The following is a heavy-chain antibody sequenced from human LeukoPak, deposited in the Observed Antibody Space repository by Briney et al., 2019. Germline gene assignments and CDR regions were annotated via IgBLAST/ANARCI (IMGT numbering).Heavy chain of an antibody. CDR2: INPNSGGT. CDR1: GGTFSSYA. J-gene: IGHJ4*02. Sequence: ASAKVSCKASGGTFSSYAISWVRQAPGQGLEWMGRINPNSGGTNYAQKFQGRVTMTRDTSISTAYMELSRLRSDDTAVYYCAREPSDYWGQGTLVAVSS. V-gene: IGHV1-2*06. CDR3: AREPSDY.